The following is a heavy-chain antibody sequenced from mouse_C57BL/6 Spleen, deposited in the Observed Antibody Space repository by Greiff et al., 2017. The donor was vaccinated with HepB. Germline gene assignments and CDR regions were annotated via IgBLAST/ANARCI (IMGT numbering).Heavy chain of an antibody. V-gene: IGHV1-22*01. Sequence: EVQLQQSGPELVKPGASVKMSCKASGYTFTDYNMHWVKQSHGKSLEWIGYINPNNGGTSYNQKFKGKATLTVNKSSSTAYMELRSLTSEDSAVYYCAKITTVVARWYFDVWGTGTTVTVSS. CDR1: GYTFTDYN. D-gene: IGHD1-1*01. CDR2: INPNNGGT. CDR3: AKITTVVARWYFDV. J-gene: IGHJ1*03.